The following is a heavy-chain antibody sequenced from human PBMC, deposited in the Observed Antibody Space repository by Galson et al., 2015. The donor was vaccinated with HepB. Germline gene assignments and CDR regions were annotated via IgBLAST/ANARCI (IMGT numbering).Heavy chain of an antibody. CDR3: TRDYPALWSNVYYSYYGMDV. D-gene: IGHD3-16*01. V-gene: IGHV3-74*01. Sequence: SLRLSCAASGFTFSSYWMHWVRQAPGKGLVWVSRINSDGTRTTYADSVKGRFTISRDNAKNTLYLQMNSLRAEDTAVYYCTRDYPALWSNVYYSYYGMDVWGQGTTVTVSS. CDR2: INSDGTRT. CDR1: GFTFSSYW. J-gene: IGHJ6*02.